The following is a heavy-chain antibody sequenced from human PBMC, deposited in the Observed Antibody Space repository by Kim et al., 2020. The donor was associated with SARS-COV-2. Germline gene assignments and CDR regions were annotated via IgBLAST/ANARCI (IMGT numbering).Heavy chain of an antibody. CDR3: ARGHSSSWYSLDY. V-gene: IGHV1-69*02. Sequence: SVKVSCKASGGTFSSYTISWVRQAPGQGLEWMGRIIPILGIANYAQKFQGRVTITADKSTSTAYMELSSLRSEDTAVYYCARGHSSSWYSLDYWGQGTLVTVSS. CDR2: IIPILGIA. J-gene: IGHJ4*02. CDR1: GGTFSSYT. D-gene: IGHD6-13*01.